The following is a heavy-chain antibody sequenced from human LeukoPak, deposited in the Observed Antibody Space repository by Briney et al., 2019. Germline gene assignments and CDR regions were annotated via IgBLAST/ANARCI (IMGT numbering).Heavy chain of an antibody. CDR1: GYSFTTYD. CDR3: ARVAGSIDY. CDR2: MNLKSGYT. J-gene: IGHJ4*02. Sequence: SSVKVSCKASGYSFTTYDINWVRQATGQGREWMGWMNLKSGYTGYAQKFQGRVTITRDTSTSTVYMELSSLRSEDTAVYYCARVAGSIDYWGQGTLVTVSS. V-gene: IGHV1-8*03. D-gene: IGHD1-26*01.